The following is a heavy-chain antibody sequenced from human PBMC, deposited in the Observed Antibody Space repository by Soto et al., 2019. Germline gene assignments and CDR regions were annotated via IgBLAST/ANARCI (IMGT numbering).Heavy chain of an antibody. J-gene: IGHJ4*02. Sequence: EVQLVESGGGLVQPGGSLRLSCAASGFTFSSYSMNWVRQAPGKGLEWVSYISSSSSTIYYADSMKGRFTISRDNAKNSLYLQMNSLRAEDTAVYYCARAIYFSPYYFDYWGQGTLVTVSS. CDR3: ARAIYFSPYYFDY. V-gene: IGHV3-48*01. CDR2: ISSSSSTI. D-gene: IGHD3-9*01. CDR1: GFTFSSYS.